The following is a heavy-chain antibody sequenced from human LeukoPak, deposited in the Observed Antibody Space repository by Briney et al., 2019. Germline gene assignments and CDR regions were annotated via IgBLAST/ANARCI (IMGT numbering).Heavy chain of an antibody. V-gene: IGHV1-2*06. CDR3: ARDITFRGYASGY. J-gene: IGHJ4*02. D-gene: IGHD5-12*01. CDR1: GYTFTGYY. Sequence: ASVKVSCTASGYTFTGYYMHWVRQAPGQGLEWMGRINPNSGGTNYAQKFQGRVTMTRDTSISTAYMELSRLRSDDTAVYYCARDITFRGYASGYWGQGTLVTVSS. CDR2: INPNSGGT.